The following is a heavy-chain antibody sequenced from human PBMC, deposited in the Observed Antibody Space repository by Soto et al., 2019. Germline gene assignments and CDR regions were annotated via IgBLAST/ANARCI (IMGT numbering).Heavy chain of an antibody. V-gene: IGHV4-59*02. J-gene: IGHJ4*02. CDR1: GGSVGSYH. CDR3: ARIGYGSGLHCFDY. D-gene: IGHD3-10*01. Sequence: QVQLQQSGPGLVKPSETLSLTCTVSGGSVGSYHWTWIRQPPGKGLEWIGYIYYSGTTNYNPSLKSRVTISTDTSRNQISLKLGSVTAADTAVYYCARIGYGSGLHCFDYWGQGTLVTVSS. CDR2: IYYSGTT.